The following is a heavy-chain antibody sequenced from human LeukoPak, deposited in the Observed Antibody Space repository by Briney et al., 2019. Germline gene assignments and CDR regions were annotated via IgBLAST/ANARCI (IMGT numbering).Heavy chain of an antibody. Sequence: GGSLRLSCAASGFTFSNYWMSWVRQAPGKGLEWVANIKQDGSEKYYVGSLKGRFTISRDNAKNSLYLQMNSLRAEDTAVYYCARDLRYSGSYWGQGTLVTVSS. V-gene: IGHV3-7*01. J-gene: IGHJ4*02. CDR2: IKQDGSEK. CDR3: ARDLRYSGSY. CDR1: GFTFSNYW. D-gene: IGHD1-26*01.